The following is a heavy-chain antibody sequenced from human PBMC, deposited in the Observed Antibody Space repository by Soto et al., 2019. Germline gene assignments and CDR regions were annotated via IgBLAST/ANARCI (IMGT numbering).Heavy chain of an antibody. Sequence: SETLSLTCDVSGVSISSGNWWSWVRQPPGKGLEWIAEVYNDGSANYHPSLESRVTISVDRSKNQFSLKLSSVTAADTAVYYCARYSGYPYYFDYWGQGTLVTSPQ. J-gene: IGHJ4*02. CDR2: VYNDGSA. CDR1: GVSISSGNW. CDR3: ARYSGYPYYFDY. V-gene: IGHV4-4*02. D-gene: IGHD5-12*01.